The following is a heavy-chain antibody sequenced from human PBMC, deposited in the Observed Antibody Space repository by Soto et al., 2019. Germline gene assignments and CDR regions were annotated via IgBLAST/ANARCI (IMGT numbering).Heavy chain of an antibody. Sequence: GWSLRLSCAASGFTFSSYGMHWVRQAPGKGLEWVAVIWYDGSNKYYADSVKGRFTISRDNSKNTLYLQMNSLRAEDTAVYYCARDLMGRVIPTELDYWGQGTLVTVSS. D-gene: IGHD1-7*01. CDR3: ARDLMGRVIPTELDY. CDR1: GFTFSSYG. CDR2: IWYDGSNK. J-gene: IGHJ4*02. V-gene: IGHV3-33*01.